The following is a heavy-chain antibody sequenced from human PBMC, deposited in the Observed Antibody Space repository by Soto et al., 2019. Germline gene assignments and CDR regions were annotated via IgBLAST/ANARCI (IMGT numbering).Heavy chain of an antibody. CDR2: ISSSGSTI. J-gene: IGHJ6*02. Sequence: GGSLRLSCAASGFTFSSYEMNWVRQAPGKGLEWVSYISSSGSTIYYADSVKGRFTISRDNAKNSLYLQMNSLRAEDTAVYYCAKQVVIRPRHVGMDVWGQGTTVTFSS. CDR1: GFTFSSYE. CDR3: AKQVVIRPRHVGMDV. V-gene: IGHV3-48*03. D-gene: IGHD3-22*01.